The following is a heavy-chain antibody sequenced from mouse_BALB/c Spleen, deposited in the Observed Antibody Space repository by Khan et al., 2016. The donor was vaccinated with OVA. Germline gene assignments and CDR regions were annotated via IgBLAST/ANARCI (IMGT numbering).Heavy chain of an antibody. V-gene: IGHV3-8*02. J-gene: IGHJ3*01. CDR3: ARYDYDYDGAFAY. Sequence: EVQPQESGPSLVKPSQTLSLTCSVTGDSITSGYWNWIRKFPGNKLEYMGYISYSGSTYYNPSLKSRISITRDTSKNKYYLQLNSGTTEDTATYYCARYDYDYDGAFAYWGQGTLVTVSA. CDR2: ISYSGST. CDR1: GDSITSGY. D-gene: IGHD2-4*01.